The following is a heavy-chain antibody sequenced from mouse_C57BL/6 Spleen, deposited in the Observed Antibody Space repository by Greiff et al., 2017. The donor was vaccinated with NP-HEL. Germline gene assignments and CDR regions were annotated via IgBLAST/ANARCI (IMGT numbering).Heavy chain of an antibody. D-gene: IGHD1-1*01. CDR2: IFPGSGST. J-gene: IGHJ1*03. CDR3: ARSDYGSSYWYFDV. CDR1: GYTFTDYY. V-gene: IGHV1-75*01. Sequence: QVQLQQSGPELVKPGASVKISCKASGYTFTDYYINWVKQRPGQGLEWIGWIFPGSGSTYYNEKFKGRATLTVDKSSSTAYMLLSSLTSEDSAVYFCARSDYGSSYWYFDVWGTGTTVTVAS.